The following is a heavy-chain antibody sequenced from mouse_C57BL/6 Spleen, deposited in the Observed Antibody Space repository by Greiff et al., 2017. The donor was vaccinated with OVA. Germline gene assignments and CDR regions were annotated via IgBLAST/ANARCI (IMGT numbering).Heavy chain of an antibody. Sequence: QVQLQQPGAELVRPGTSVKLSCKASGYTFTSYWMHWVQQRPGQGLEWIGVIDPSDSYTNYNQKFKGKATLTVDTSSSTAYMQLSSLTSEDSAVYYCARPYSNYSHYYAMDYWGQGTSVTVSS. D-gene: IGHD2-5*01. J-gene: IGHJ4*01. CDR3: ARPYSNYSHYYAMDY. V-gene: IGHV1-59*01. CDR1: GYTFTSYW. CDR2: IDPSDSYT.